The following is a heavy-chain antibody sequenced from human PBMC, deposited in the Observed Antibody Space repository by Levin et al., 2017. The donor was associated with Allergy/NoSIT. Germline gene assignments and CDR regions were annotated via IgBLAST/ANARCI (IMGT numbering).Heavy chain of an antibody. CDR3: ARTSSGWYHHFDY. CDR2: IKQDGSEK. J-gene: IGHJ4*02. D-gene: IGHD6-19*01. Sequence: LSLTCAASGFTFSSYWMSWVRQAPGKGLEWVANIKQDGSEKYYVDSVKGRFTISRDNAKNSLYLQMNSLRAEDTAVYYCARTSSGWYHHFDYWGQGTLVTVSS. CDR1: GFTFSSYW. V-gene: IGHV3-7*01.